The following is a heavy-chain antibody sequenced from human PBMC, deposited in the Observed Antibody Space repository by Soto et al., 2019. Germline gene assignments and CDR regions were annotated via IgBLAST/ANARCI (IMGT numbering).Heavy chain of an antibody. CDR2: ISGSGGST. D-gene: IGHD4-4*01. V-gene: IGHV3-23*01. CDR1: GFTFSSYA. CDR3: AKDRLTSYSNYTQYYYYGMDV. Sequence: GVSLRLSCAASGFTFSSYAMSWVRQAPGKGLEWVSAISGSGGSTYYADSVKGRFTISRDNSKNTLYLQMNSLRAEDTAVYYCAKDRLTSYSNYTQYYYYGMDVWGQGTTVTVYS. J-gene: IGHJ6*02.